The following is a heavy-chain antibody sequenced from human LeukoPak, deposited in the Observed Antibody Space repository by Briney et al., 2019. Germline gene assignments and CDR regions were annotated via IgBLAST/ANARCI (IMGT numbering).Heavy chain of an antibody. CDR2: ISYDGSNK. J-gene: IGHJ4*02. CDR1: GFTFSSYA. V-gene: IGHV3-30-3*01. Sequence: WGSLSLSCAASGFTFSSYAMHWVRKSPGPGLEWVAVISYDGSNKYYADSVKGRFTISRDNSKNTLYLQMNSLRAEDTAVYYCARDEHVWGQGTLVTVSS. CDR3: ARDEHV.